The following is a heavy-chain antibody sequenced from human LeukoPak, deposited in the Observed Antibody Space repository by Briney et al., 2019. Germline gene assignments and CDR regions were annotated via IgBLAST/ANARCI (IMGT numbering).Heavy chain of an antibody. CDR2: ISSSGSTI. CDR1: GFTFSDYY. J-gene: IGHJ3*02. V-gene: IGHV3-11*04. CDR3: ANPRYSYGSDAFDI. Sequence: GGSQRLSCAASGFTFSDYYMSWIRQAPGKGLEWVSYISSSGSTIYYADSVKGRFTISRDNAKNSLYLQINSLRAEDTAVYYCANPRYSYGSDAFDIWGQGTMVTVSS. D-gene: IGHD5-18*01.